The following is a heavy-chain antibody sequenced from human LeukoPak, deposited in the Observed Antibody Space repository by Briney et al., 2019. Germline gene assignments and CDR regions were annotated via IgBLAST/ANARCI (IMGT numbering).Heavy chain of an antibody. Sequence: GGSLRLSCAASGFTFRNYGMSWVRQAPGKGLEWVSYISSSSSTIYYADSVKGRFTISRDNAKNSLYLQMNSLRAEDTAVYYCAYTVTTGYWGQGTLVTVSS. CDR2: ISSSSSTI. J-gene: IGHJ4*02. D-gene: IGHD4-11*01. CDR3: AYTVTTGY. CDR1: GFTFRNYG. V-gene: IGHV3-48*01.